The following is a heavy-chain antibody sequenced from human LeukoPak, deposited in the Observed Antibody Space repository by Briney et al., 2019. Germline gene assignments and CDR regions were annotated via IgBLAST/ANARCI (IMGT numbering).Heavy chain of an antibody. CDR2: IYDSGST. D-gene: IGHD3-16*01. V-gene: IGHV4-38-2*01. Sequence: GSLKVSCAASGFTFSSYWGWMRQPPGKDPEWIGSIYDSGSTCYNPTLKSRATISVDTSRSQFSLKLNAVYSADTGVYYCASHYGAWGQGTPVT. J-gene: IGHJ5*02. CDR3: ASHYGA. CDR1: GFTFSSY.